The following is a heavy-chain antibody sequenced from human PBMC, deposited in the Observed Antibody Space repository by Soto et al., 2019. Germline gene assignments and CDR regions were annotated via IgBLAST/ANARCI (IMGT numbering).Heavy chain of an antibody. CDR1: GGSFSGYY. Sequence: PSETLSLTCAVYGGSFSGYYWSWIRQPPGKGLEWIGEINHSGSTNYNPSLKSRVTISVDTSKNQFSLKLSSVTAADTAVYYCARGSARMGYYYYYMDVWGKGTTVTVSS. CDR3: ARGSARMGYYYYYMDV. V-gene: IGHV4-34*01. J-gene: IGHJ6*03. D-gene: IGHD5-18*01. CDR2: INHSGST.